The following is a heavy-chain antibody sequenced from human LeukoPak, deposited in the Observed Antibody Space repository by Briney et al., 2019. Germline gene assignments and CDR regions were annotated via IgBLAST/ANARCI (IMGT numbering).Heavy chain of an antibody. Sequence: GGSLRLSCAASGFTVSSNYMSWVRQAPGKGIEWVSVIYSSGSTYYADSVKGRFTISRHNSKNTLYLEMNSLRAEDTAVYYCVRDVGGDYYGMDVWGQGTTVTVSS. CDR1: GFTVSSNY. V-gene: IGHV3-53*04. CDR3: VRDVGGDYYGMDV. J-gene: IGHJ6*02. D-gene: IGHD2-15*01. CDR2: IYSSGST.